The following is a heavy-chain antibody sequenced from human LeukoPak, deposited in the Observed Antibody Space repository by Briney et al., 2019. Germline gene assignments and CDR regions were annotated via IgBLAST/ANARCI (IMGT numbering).Heavy chain of an antibody. Sequence: ASVKVSFKASGGTFSSYAISWVRQAPGQGLEWMGRIIPILGIANYEQKFQGRVTITADKSTSTAYMQLSSLRSEDTAVYYCASDHYYDSSGPNPLFDYWGQGTLVTVSS. CDR3: ASDHYYDSSGPNPLFDY. J-gene: IGHJ4*02. V-gene: IGHV1-69*04. CDR2: IIPILGIA. D-gene: IGHD3-22*01. CDR1: GGTFSSYA.